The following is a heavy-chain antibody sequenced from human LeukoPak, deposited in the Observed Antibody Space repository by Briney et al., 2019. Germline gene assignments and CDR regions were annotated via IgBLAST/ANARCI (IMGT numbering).Heavy chain of an antibody. V-gene: IGHV3-30*04. CDR3: ARDGPLVWFGEFFYYYGMDV. Sequence: GGSLRLSCAASGFTFSSYAMHWVRQAPGKGLEWVAVISYDGSNKYYADSVKGRFTISRDNSKNTLYLQMNSLRAEDTAVYYCARDGPLVWFGEFFYYYGMDVWGHGTTVTVSS. D-gene: IGHD3-10*01. CDR2: ISYDGSNK. CDR1: GFTFSSYA. J-gene: IGHJ6*02.